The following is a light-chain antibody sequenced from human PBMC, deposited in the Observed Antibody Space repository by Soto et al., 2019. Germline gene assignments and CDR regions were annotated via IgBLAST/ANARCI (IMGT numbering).Light chain of an antibody. J-gene: IGLJ1*01. CDR1: SSDVGGYDY. V-gene: IGLV2-14*01. CDR2: EVT. CDR3: TSYTNSFTYV. Sequence: QSALTQPASVSGSPGQSITIFCTGTSSDVGGYDYVSWYQQHPDKAPKLMIYEVTNRPSGVSNRFSGCKSGNTASLTISGLLAEDEADYYCTSYTNSFTYVFGTGTKLTVL.